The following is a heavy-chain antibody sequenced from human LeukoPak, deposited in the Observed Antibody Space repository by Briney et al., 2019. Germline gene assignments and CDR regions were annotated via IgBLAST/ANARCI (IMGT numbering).Heavy chain of an antibody. J-gene: IGHJ4*02. V-gene: IGHV3-69-1*01. CDR2: ISSSSAI. D-gene: IGHD3-9*01. CDR1: GFTVSTYN. CDR3: ARGDGISH. Sequence: GGSLRLSCAASGFTVSTYNMNWVRQAPGKGLEWVSCISSSSAIYYTDSVKGRFTTSRDSAKNSLHLQMNSLRAEDAAVYYCARGDGISHWGQGTLVTVSS.